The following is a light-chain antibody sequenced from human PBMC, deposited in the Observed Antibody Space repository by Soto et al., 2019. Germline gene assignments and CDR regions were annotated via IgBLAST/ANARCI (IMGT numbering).Light chain of an antibody. CDR2: DAS. V-gene: IGKV3-11*01. CDR3: QQRSNWYT. Sequence: EXXXTQSXATLSLSPGERATLSCRASQSVSSSLAWYQQKPGQAPRLLIYDASNRATGIPARFSGGGSGTDFTLTISSLEPEDFAVYYCQQRSNWYTFGQGTKLEIK. J-gene: IGKJ2*01. CDR1: QSVSSS.